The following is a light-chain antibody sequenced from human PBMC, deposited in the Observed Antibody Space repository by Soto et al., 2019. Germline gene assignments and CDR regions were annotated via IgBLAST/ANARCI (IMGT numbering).Light chain of an antibody. CDR3: QQYNNWPSHIT. J-gene: IGKJ3*01. CDR2: SAS. Sequence: ETVMTQSPGTLSLSPGERATLSCRASQSVSNNYLAWYQQKPGQAPRLLIYSASTRATGIPARFSGSGSGTEFTLTISSLQSEDFAVYYCQQYNNWPSHITFGPGTKVDIK. CDR1: QSVSNN. V-gene: IGKV3-15*01.